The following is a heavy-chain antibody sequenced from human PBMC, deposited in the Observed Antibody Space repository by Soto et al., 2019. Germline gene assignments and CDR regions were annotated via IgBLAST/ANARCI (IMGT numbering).Heavy chain of an antibody. CDR3: ATVPRYCSAGSCFGDYFDY. J-gene: IGHJ4*02. D-gene: IGHD2-15*01. CDR1: GFTFSSYA. CDR2: ISGSDGST. Sequence: GGSLRLSCAASGFTFSSYAMSWVRQAPGKGLEWVSTISGSDGSTYYTNSVKGRFTISRDNSKNTLYLEMNSLRAEDTALYYCATVPRYCSAGSCFGDYFDYWGQGTLVTVSS. V-gene: IGHV3-23*01.